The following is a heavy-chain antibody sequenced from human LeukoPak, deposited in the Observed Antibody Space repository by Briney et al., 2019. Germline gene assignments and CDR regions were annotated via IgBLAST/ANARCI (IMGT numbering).Heavy chain of an antibody. Sequence: PSETLSLTCTVSGGSITNYYWSWIRQPPGEGLEWIGYVYAGGATNSNPSLKSRVTISVDTSKNQFSLKLSSVTAADTAVYYCARHGKGVTYFYTFDIWGQGTAVAVSS. D-gene: IGHD2/OR15-2a*01. CDR3: ARHGKGVTYFYTFDI. CDR1: GGSITNYY. V-gene: IGHV4-59*08. CDR2: VYAGGAT. J-gene: IGHJ3*02.